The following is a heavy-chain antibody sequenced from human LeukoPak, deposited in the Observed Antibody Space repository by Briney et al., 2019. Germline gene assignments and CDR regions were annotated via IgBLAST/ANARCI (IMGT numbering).Heavy chain of an antibody. CDR1: GFIVNTNY. Sequence: PGGSLRLSCAASGFIVNTNYMSWVRQAPGKGLEWVSAFSGSGGSTYYADSVKGRFTISRDNSKNTLYLQMNSLRAGDTAVYYCATSGLSRFGFWGQGTLVTVSS. J-gene: IGHJ4*02. CDR2: FSGSGGST. D-gene: IGHD2/OR15-2a*01. V-gene: IGHV3-23*01. CDR3: ATSGLSRFGF.